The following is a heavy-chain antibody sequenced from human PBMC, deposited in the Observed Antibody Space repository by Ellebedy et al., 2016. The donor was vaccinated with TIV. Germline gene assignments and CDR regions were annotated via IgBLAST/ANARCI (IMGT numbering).Heavy chain of an antibody. CDR3: ARARDVLTGFANWFDP. J-gene: IGHJ5*02. CDR1: GYPFISYG. D-gene: IGHD3-9*01. Sequence: AASVKVSCKASGYPFISYGISWVRQAPGQGLEWMGWISAYNGDTNYAQNLHGRLTMTTDTSTNKAYMDLRSLRSDDTAVYYCARARDVLTGFANWFDPWGQGTLVTVSS. CDR2: ISAYNGDT. V-gene: IGHV1-18*01.